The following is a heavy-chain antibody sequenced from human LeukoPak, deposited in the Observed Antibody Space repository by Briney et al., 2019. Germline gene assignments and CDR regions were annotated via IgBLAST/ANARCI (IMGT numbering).Heavy chain of an antibody. J-gene: IGHJ3*02. CDR3: ARHCSGGTCPLSFDAFDI. CDR2: MYNSEST. D-gene: IGHD2-15*01. Sequence: SETLSLTCTVSGGSISSFYWSWIRQPPGKGLEWIGYMYNSESTNYNPSRKSGVTISVDTSKNQFSLMLTSVTASDTAMYYCARHCSGGTCPLSFDAFDIWGQGTMVTVSS. CDR1: GGSISSFY. V-gene: IGHV4-59*08.